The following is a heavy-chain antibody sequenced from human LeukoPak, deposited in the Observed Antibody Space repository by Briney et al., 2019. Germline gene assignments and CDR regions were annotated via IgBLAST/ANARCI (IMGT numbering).Heavy chain of an antibody. Sequence: ASETLSLTCTVSGGSMSSAYWSWIRQPAGKGLEWIGRLSPSGSTNYNPSLKSRVTMSADTSKNQFSLKLTSVTAADTAVYYCAGDPNSALWGQGTLVTVSS. D-gene: IGHD4-23*01. V-gene: IGHV4-4*07. CDR3: AGDPNSAL. J-gene: IGHJ4*02. CDR2: LSPSGST. CDR1: GGSMSSAY.